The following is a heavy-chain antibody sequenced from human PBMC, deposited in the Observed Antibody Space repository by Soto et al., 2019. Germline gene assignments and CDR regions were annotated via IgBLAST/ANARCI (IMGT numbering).Heavy chain of an antibody. CDR3: ARHDSWPDYYYGMDV. Sequence: GESLKISCKGSGYSFTSYWIGWVRQMPGKGLEWMGIIYPGDSDTRYSPSFQGQVTISADKSISTAYLQWSSLKASDTAMYYCARHDSWPDYYYGMDVWGQGTTVTVSS. CDR2: IYPGDSDT. D-gene: IGHD2-15*01. J-gene: IGHJ6*02. V-gene: IGHV5-51*01. CDR1: GYSFTSYW.